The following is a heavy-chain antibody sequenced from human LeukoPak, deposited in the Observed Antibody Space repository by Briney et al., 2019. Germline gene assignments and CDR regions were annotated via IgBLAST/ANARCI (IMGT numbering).Heavy chain of an antibody. V-gene: IGHV1-2*02. CDR1: GYTFTGYY. CDR2: INPNSGGT. Sequence: ASVKVSCKASGYTFTGYYMHWVRQAPGQGLEWMGWINPNSGGTNYAQKFQGRVTMTRDTSISTAYMELSRLRSDDTAVYYCARANYDILTGYYNVLPRYWGQGTLVTVSS. D-gene: IGHD3-9*01. CDR3: ARANYDILTGYYNVLPRY. J-gene: IGHJ4*02.